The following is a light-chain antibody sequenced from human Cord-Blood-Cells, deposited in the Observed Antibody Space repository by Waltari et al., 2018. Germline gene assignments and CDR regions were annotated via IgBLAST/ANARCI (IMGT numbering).Light chain of an antibody. CDR2: EGS. CDR1: SSDVGSYNL. J-gene: IGLJ3*02. V-gene: IGLV2-23*01. Sequence: QSALTQPASVSGSPGQSITISCTGTSSDVGSYNLVSWYQQHPGKAPNLLIYEGSKRPSGVSNRFSGSTSGNRASLTISGRQAEDEADYYCCSYAGSSTWVFGGGTKLTVL. CDR3: CSYAGSSTWV.